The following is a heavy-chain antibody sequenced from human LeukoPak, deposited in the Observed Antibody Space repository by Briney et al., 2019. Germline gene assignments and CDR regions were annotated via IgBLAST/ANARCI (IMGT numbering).Heavy chain of an antibody. D-gene: IGHD5-24*01. V-gene: IGHV3-74*01. CDR2: INTDGSST. CDR3: ARDGYTYAFDI. J-gene: IGHJ3*02. Sequence: GGSLRLSCAASGFTFSSYWMHWVRQAPGKGLVWVSRINTDGSSTSYADSVKGRFTISRDNAKNTLYLQMNSLRAEDTAVYYCARDGYTYAFDIWGQGTMVTISS. CDR1: GFTFSSYW.